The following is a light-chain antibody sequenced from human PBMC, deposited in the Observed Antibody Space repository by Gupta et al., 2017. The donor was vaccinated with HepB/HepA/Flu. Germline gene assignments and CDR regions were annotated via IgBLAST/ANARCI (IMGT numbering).Light chain of an antibody. J-gene: IGKJ5*01. Sequence: EIVMTQSPATLSVSPGERATLSCRASQSVSSNLAWYQQKPGQAPRLLIYGASTRATGIPARFSGSGSGTEFTLTISSLQSEDFAVYYCQQYKNGPITFGQGTRLEMK. CDR2: GAS. V-gene: IGKV3-15*01. CDR3: QQYKNGPIT. CDR1: QSVSSN.